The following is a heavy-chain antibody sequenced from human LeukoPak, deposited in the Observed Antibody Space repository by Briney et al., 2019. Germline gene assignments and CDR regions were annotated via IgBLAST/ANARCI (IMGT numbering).Heavy chain of an antibody. D-gene: IGHD3-3*01. CDR2: IWYDGSNK. V-gene: IGHV3-33*08. J-gene: IGHJ5*02. CDR1: GFTFSSFA. Sequence: GGSLRLSCAASGFTFSSFAMSWVRQAPGKGLEWVAVIWYDGSNKYYADSVKGRFTISRDNSKNTLYLQMNSLRAEDTAVYYCARENYDFWSGYYRLYNWFDPWGQGTLVTVSS. CDR3: ARENYDFWSGYYRLYNWFDP.